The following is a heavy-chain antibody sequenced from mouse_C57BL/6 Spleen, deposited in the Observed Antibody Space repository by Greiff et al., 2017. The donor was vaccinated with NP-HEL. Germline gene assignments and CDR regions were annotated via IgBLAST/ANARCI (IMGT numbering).Heavy chain of an antibody. CDR3: ARAQGRWLAFAY. D-gene: IGHD2-3*01. Sequence: EVQRVESGPGLVKPSQSLSLTCSVTGYSITSGYYWYWIRQLPGNKLEWMGYIRYDGSNNYNPSLKNRISITRDTSKNQFFMKLNSVTTEDTATYYCARAQGRWLAFAYWGQGTLVTVSA. CDR1: GYSITSGYY. J-gene: IGHJ3*01. CDR2: IRYDGSN. V-gene: IGHV3-6*01.